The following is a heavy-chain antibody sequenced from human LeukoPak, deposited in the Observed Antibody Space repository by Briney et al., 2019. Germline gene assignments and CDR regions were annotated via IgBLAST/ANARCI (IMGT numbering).Heavy chain of an antibody. D-gene: IGHD3-10*01. CDR3: ARDRSYYGSGSPGY. Sequence: ASVKVSCKASGYTFTGYYMHWVRQAPGQGLEWRGWINPNSGGTNYAQKFQGRVTMTRDTSISTAYMELSRLRSDDTAVYYCARDRSYYGSGSPGYWGQGTLVTVSS. CDR1: GYTFTGYY. CDR2: INPNSGGT. V-gene: IGHV1-2*02. J-gene: IGHJ4*02.